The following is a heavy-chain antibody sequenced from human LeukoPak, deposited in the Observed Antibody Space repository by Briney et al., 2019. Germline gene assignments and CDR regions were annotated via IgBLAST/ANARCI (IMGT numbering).Heavy chain of an antibody. V-gene: IGHV4-39*01. CDR2: IYYSGST. CDR1: GFSFSTYS. Sequence: GSLRLSCAASGFSFSTYSMSWVRQPPGKGLEWIGSIYYSGSTYYNPSLKSRVTISVDTSKNQFSLKLSSVTAADTAVYYCARHSSGNFDYWGQGTLVTVSS. CDR3: ARHSSGNFDY. D-gene: IGHD6-19*01. J-gene: IGHJ4*02.